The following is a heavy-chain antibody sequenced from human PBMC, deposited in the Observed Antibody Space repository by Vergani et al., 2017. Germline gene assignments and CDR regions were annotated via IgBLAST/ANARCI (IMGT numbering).Heavy chain of an antibody. J-gene: IGHJ4*02. Sequence: EVQLLESGGGLVQPGGSLRLSCEASGFSFPGYAMSWVRQAPGKGLEWVSSVSGSSATPYYADSVKGRFIISRNNSKNTLHLQMNSLRSDDTAVYYWTXGSRGYTGYFFDYWGQGTLATVSS. CDR2: VSGSSATP. D-gene: IGHD5-12*01. CDR1: GFSFPGYA. CDR3: TXGSRGYTGYFFDY. V-gene: IGHV3-23*01.